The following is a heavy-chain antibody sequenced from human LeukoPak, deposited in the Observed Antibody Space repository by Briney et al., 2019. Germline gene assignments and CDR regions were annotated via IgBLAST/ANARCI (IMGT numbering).Heavy chain of an antibody. CDR2: IYSGGST. D-gene: IGHD3-16*01. CDR1: GFTVSSNY. J-gene: IGHJ3*02. CDR3: AKDIGAFGGADAFDI. Sequence: GGSLRLSCAASGFTVSSNYMSWVRQAPGKGLEWVSVIYSGGSTYYADSVKGRFTISRDNSKNTLYLQMNSLRAEDTAVYYCAKDIGAFGGADAFDIWGQGTMVTVSS. V-gene: IGHV3-53*01.